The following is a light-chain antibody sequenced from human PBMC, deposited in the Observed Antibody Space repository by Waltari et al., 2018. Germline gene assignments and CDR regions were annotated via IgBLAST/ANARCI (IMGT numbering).Light chain of an antibody. CDR1: QSVVVN. V-gene: IGKV3-15*01. Sequence: ERVMTQSPATLSVSPGERVTLSCRASQSVVVNLAWYQQKPGQAPRLRIYVTSTRATGIPARFSGSGSVKEFTLTISSLQSEDFAVYYCQQYNNWPLAFGQGTRLEIK. CDR2: VTS. CDR3: QQYNNWPLA. J-gene: IGKJ5*01.